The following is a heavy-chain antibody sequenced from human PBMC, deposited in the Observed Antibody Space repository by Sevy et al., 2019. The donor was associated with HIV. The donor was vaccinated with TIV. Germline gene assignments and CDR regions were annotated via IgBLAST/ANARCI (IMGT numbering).Heavy chain of an antibody. V-gene: IGHV3-23*01. Sequence: GGSLRLSCAASGFSLSNYAMSWVRQAPGKGLEWISTKTGSAGVTYYADSVTGRFTISRDNSKNTLFLQMNSLRAEDTAVYYCAKGRIPSIGTLGPFDSWGQGTLVTVSS. D-gene: IGHD6-6*01. J-gene: IGHJ4*02. CDR2: KTGSAGVT. CDR3: AKGRIPSIGTLGPFDS. CDR1: GFSLSNYA.